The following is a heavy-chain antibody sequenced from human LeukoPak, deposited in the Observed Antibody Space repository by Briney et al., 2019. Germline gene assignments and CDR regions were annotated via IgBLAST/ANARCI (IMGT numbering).Heavy chain of an antibody. J-gene: IGHJ5*02. CDR1: GFTVSNYY. V-gene: IGHV3-66*03. CDR3: ARDGAETQDWVEFDA. CDR2: IRGSGET. Sequence: GGSLRLSCAASGFTVSNYYMNWVRQAPGKGLEWVSLIRGSGETIYADTVKGRLTLSRGDSKNTVYLQMNSLRVEDTAEYFCARDGAETQDWVEFDAWGQGTLVTVSS. D-gene: IGHD3/OR15-3a*01.